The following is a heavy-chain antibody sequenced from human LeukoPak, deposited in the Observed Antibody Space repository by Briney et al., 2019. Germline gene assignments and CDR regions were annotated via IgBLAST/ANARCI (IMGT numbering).Heavy chain of an antibody. CDR1: GYTFTSYG. CDR2: ISAYNGNT. V-gene: IGHV1-18*01. Sequence: GASVKASCKASGYTFTSYGISWVRQAPGQGLEWMGWISAYNGNTNYAQKLQGRVTMTTDTSTSTAYMELRSLRSDDTAVYYCARVGGYYPSHWYFDLWGRGTLVTVSS. J-gene: IGHJ2*01. CDR3: ARVGGYYPSHWYFDL. D-gene: IGHD3-22*01.